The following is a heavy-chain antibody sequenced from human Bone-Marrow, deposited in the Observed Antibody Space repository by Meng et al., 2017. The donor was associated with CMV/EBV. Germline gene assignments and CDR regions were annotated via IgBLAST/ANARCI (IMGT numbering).Heavy chain of an antibody. D-gene: IGHD3-9*01. V-gene: IGHV1-69*10. CDR3: ARSWDILTGYRLGFDP. CDR1: GGTFRNYA. Sequence: SVKVSCKTSGGTFRNYAISWVRQAPGQGLEWMGGIIPILGIANYAQKFQGRVTITADKSTSTAYMELSSLRSEDTAVYYCARSWDILTGYRLGFDPWGQGTLVTVSS. J-gene: IGHJ5*02. CDR2: IIPILGIA.